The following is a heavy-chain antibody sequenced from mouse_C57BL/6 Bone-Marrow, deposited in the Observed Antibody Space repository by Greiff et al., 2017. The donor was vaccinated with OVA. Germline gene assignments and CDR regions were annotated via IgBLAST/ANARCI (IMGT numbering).Heavy chain of an antibody. CDR3: ARALNWAYAMDY. Sequence: QVQLQQPGAELVKPGASVKLSCKASGYTFTSYWMHWVKQRPGQGLEWIGMIHPNSGSTNYNEKFKSKATLTVDKSSSTAYMQLSSLTSEDSAVYYCARALNWAYAMDYWGQGTSVTVSS. CDR2: IHPNSGST. J-gene: IGHJ4*01. CDR1: GYTFTSYW. D-gene: IGHD4-1*01. V-gene: IGHV1-64*01.